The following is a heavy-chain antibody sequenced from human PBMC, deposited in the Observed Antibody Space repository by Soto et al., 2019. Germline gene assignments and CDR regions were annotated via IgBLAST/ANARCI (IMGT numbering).Heavy chain of an antibody. CDR3: ARGGGPYSSGWYVSRYYGMDV. J-gene: IGHJ6*02. V-gene: IGHV4-34*01. D-gene: IGHD6-19*01. Sequence: SETLSLTCAVYGGAFSGYYWSWIRQPPGKGLEWFGEINHSGSTNYNPSLKSRVTISVDTSKNQFSLKLSSVTAADTAVYYCARGGGPYSSGWYVSRYYGMDVWGQGTTVTVSS. CDR1: GGAFSGYY. CDR2: INHSGST.